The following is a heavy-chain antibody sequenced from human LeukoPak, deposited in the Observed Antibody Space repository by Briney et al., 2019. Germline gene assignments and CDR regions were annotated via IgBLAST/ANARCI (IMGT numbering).Heavy chain of an antibody. D-gene: IGHD2-15*01. CDR1: GFTFTSHW. CDR2: IEGDGGEK. J-gene: IGHJ4*02. CDR3: ARDGRGGHNDY. V-gene: IGHV3-7*01. Sequence: GGSLRLSCAASGFTFTSHWISWVRQAPGKGLEWVANIEGDGGEKKYVDSVKGRFTISRDNAKNSVYLQMNSLRVEDTAVYYCARDGRGGHNDYWGQGTLVTVSS.